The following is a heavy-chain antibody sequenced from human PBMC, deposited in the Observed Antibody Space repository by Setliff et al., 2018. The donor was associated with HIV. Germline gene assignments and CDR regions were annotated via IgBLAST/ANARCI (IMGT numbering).Heavy chain of an antibody. CDR1: GFTFSSYS. CDR3: ASAGGGNSGTRWFDY. Sequence: GGSLRLSCAASGFTFSSYSMNWVRQAPGKGLEWVSSITSRSSYMYYADSVKGRFTISRDNAKNSLYLHMNNLRAEDTAVYYCASAGGGNSGTRWFDYWGQGALVTVSS. J-gene: IGHJ4*02. CDR2: ITSRSSYM. D-gene: IGHD2-21*02. V-gene: IGHV3-21*01.